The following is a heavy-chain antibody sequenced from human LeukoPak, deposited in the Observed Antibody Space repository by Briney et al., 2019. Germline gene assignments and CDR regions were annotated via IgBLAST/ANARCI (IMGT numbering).Heavy chain of an antibody. J-gene: IGHJ4*02. CDR2: IIPIFGTA. D-gene: IGHD3-16*01. Sequence: ASVRVSCKASGDTFSSYAISWVRQAPGQGLEWMGGIIPIFGTANYAQKFQGRVTITADESTSTAYMELSSLRSEDTAVYYCACTAGETNLDYWGQGTLVTVSS. CDR3: ACTAGETNLDY. V-gene: IGHV1-69*13. CDR1: GDTFSSYA.